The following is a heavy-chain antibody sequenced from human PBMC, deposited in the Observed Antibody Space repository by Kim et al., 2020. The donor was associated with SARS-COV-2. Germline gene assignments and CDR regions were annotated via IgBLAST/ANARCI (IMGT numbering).Heavy chain of an antibody. CDR3: AKLCYCSVVSCHRDFYYYYFMDV. J-gene: IGHJ6*03. CDR1: GFTFSSYG. Sequence: GGSLRLSCAASGFTFSSYGMYWVRQAPGKGLEWVAVISYDGSNKNYADSVKGRFTISRDNSKNTLYLQMNSLRAEDTAVYYCAKLCYCSVVSCHRDFYYYYFMDVLVKGTTVTVSS. CDR2: ISYDGSNK. D-gene: IGHD2-15*01. V-gene: IGHV3-30*18.